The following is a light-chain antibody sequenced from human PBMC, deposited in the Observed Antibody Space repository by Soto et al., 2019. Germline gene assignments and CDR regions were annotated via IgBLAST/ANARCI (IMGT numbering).Light chain of an antibody. J-gene: IGKJ1*01. CDR1: QGISHY. CDR3: QKYDGVPWT. V-gene: IGKV1-27*01. Sequence: DIQMTQSPSPLSASVGDRVTITCRASQGISHYLAWYQQRPGKVPRLLIHTASTLQSGVSSRFSGSGSGTEFTLTISSLQAEDVATYYCQKYDGVPWTFGRGTKVEIK. CDR2: TAS.